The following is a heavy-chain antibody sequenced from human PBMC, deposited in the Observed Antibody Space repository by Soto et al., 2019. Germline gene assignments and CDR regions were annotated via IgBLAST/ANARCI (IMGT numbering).Heavy chain of an antibody. Sequence: SETLSLTCTVSGGSISTGGYYWNWIRQHQGKGLEGVGYTYYSGNTYYNPSLNSRVTISADTSKSQFYLKLSSVTAAGRAVYYCARLRSSGWPIECWGQRTLVTVSS. V-gene: IGHV4-31*03. D-gene: IGHD6-19*01. J-gene: IGHJ4*02. CDR1: GGSISTGGYY. CDR2: TYYSGNT. CDR3: ARLRSSGWPIEC.